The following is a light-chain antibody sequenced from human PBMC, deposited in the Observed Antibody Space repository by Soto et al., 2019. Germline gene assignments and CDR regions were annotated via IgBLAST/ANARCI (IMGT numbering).Light chain of an antibody. CDR1: QTIDNT. Sequence: EIVMTQSPATLSLSPGERATLSCRASQTIDNTLAWYQRKPGQAPRLLIYDASTRATGVPARFSGSGSGTDFTLTISSLQSEDFAVYYCQQYGSSPPHTFGQGTKLEIK. CDR2: DAS. CDR3: QQYGSSPPHT. J-gene: IGKJ2*01. V-gene: IGKV3-15*01.